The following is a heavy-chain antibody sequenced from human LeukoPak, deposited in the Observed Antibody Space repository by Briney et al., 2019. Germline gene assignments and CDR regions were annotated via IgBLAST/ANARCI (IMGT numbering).Heavy chain of an antibody. CDR3: AGVKQPPFLVPAATSGVFDY. J-gene: IGHJ4*02. CDR2: IYHSGST. CDR1: GGSISSSNW. V-gene: IGHV4-4*02. D-gene: IGHD2-2*01. Sequence: PSETLSLTCAVSGGSISSSNWWSWVRQPPGKGLEWIGEIYHSGSTNYNPSLKSRVTISVDKSKNQFSLKLSSVTAADTAVYYCAGVKQPPFLVPAATSGVFDYWGQGTLVTVSS.